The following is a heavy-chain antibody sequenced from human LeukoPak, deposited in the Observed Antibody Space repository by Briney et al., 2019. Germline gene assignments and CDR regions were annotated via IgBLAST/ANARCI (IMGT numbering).Heavy chain of an antibody. CDR2: INDSGST. J-gene: IGHJ4*02. V-gene: IGHV4-59*12. CDR3: ARDPIANCGGDCYPDY. D-gene: IGHD2-21*02. Sequence: PSETLSLTCNVFGDSMNNYYWSWLRQPPGKGLEWIGNINDSGSTNSNPSLKSRATISVDTSKNQFSLKLSSVTAADTAVYYCARDPIANCGGDCYPDYWGQGTLVTVSS. CDR1: GDSMNNYY.